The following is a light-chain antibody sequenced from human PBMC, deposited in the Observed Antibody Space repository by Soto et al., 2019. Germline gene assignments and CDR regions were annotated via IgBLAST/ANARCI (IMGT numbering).Light chain of an antibody. Sequence: DIQMTQSPSSLSASVVDEVTITCRASHTIMTYLNWYQLKPGKPPRLLIYAASSLQSGVPSRFSGSGSGTDFTLTINSLQPEDFATYSCQQSYNSPQTFGQGTKV. J-gene: IGKJ1*01. CDR3: QQSYNSPQT. CDR1: HTIMTY. V-gene: IGKV1-39*01. CDR2: AAS.